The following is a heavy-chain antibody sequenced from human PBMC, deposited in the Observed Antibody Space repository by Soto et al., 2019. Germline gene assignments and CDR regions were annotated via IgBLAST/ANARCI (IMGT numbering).Heavy chain of an antibody. V-gene: IGHV4-4*02. D-gene: IGHD3-16*01. CDR3: ARDKATVGGYNLYDP. CDR2: IYHSGST. CDR1: GGSIRSSHW. Sequence: QVQLLESGPGLVKPSETLSLICTVSGGSIRSSHWWSWVRQPPGKGLERIGEIYHSGSTNLDPSLKRRVTLSVDKSKNQFALKLTSVTAAYTAVYYCARDKATVGGYNLYDPWGQGILVTVSS. J-gene: IGHJ5*02.